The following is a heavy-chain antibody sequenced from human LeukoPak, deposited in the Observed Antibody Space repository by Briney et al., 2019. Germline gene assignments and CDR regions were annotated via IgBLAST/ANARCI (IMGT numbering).Heavy chain of an antibody. V-gene: IGHV3-30*04. D-gene: IGHD2-15*01. J-gene: IGHJ4*02. CDR2: ISYDGSNK. Sequence: GGSLRLSCAASGFTFSSYAMHWVRQAPGKGLEWVAVISYDGSNKYYADSVKGRFTISRDNSKNTLYLQMNSLRAEDTAVYYCAPLGCGGSCYRFDYWGQGTLDTVSS. CDR1: GFTFSSYA. CDR3: APLGCGGSCYRFDY.